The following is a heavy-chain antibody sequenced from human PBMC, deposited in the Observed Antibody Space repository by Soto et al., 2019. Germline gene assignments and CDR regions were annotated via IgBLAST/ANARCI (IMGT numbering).Heavy chain of an antibody. D-gene: IGHD3-3*01. CDR3: ANPRGLWSGPSVFEI. CDR1: GFTFSSYA. J-gene: IGHJ3*02. V-gene: IGHV3-30-3*01. CDR2: ISYDGSNK. Sequence: GGSLRLSCAASGFTFSSYAMRWVRQAPGKGLEWVAVISYDGSNKYYADSVKGRFTISRDNSKNTLYLQMNSLRAEDTAVYYCANPRGLWSGPSVFEIWGQGTMVTVSS.